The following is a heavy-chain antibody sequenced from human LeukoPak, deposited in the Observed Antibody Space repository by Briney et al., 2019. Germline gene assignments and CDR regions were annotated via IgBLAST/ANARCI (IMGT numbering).Heavy chain of an antibody. J-gene: IGHJ3*02. Sequence: GGSLRLSCAASGFTFSSYSMNWVRQAPGKGLEWVSSISSSSSYIYYADSVKGRFTISRDNAKNSLYLQMNSLRAEDTAVYYCARDGLRRNQLKFFEFDIWGQGTMVTVSS. CDR1: GFTFSSYS. CDR2: ISSSSSYI. D-gene: IGHD3-3*01. V-gene: IGHV3-21*01. CDR3: ARDGLRRNQLKFFEFDI.